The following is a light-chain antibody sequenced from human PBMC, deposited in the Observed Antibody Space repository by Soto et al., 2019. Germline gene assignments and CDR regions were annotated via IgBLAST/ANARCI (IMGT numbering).Light chain of an antibody. CDR1: QSVRNS. Sequence: ETVMTQSPATLSVSPGERATLSCRASQSVRNSLSWYQQKPGQAPRLLIYGATTRAAGIPARFSGSESGTEFTLTISSLQSEDFAVYYCQQYDDWPRTFGQGTKVEI. V-gene: IGKV3-15*01. CDR2: GAT. CDR3: QQYDDWPRT. J-gene: IGKJ1*01.